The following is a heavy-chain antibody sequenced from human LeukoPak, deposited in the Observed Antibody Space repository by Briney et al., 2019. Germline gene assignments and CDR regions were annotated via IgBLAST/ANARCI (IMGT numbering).Heavy chain of an antibody. J-gene: IGHJ4*02. CDR2: IKQDGSEK. CDR3: ARDSAGNDY. D-gene: IGHD6-13*01. V-gene: IGHV3-7*01. Sequence: GGSLRLSCEASGFTFSTYWMSWIRQAPGKGLEWVANIKQDGSEKYYVDSVKGRFTISRDNAKNSLYLQMNSLRAEDTAMYYCARDSAGNDYWGQGTLVTVSS. CDR1: GFTFSTYW.